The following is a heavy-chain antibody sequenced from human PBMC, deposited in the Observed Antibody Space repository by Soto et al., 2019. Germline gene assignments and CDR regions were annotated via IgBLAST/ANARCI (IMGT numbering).Heavy chain of an antibody. V-gene: IGHV3-43*01. CDR2: ISWDGGIT. D-gene: IGHD3-9*01. CDR3: AKDSYDILTGQKRYFDS. J-gene: IGHJ4*02. Sequence: GSLSLSCAASGFTFNAYTMRWVRQAPGKCLEWVSVISWDGGITYYGDSVKGRFTVSRDNSDNSLYLQMTSLRSDDTAFYYCAKDSYDILTGQKRYFDSWGRGTLVTVSS. CDR1: GFTFNAYT.